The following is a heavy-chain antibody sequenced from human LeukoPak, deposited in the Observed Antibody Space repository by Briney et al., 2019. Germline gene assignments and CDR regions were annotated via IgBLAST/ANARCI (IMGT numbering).Heavy chain of an antibody. Sequence: SETLSLTCTVSGGFISRYYWDWVRPPPGKGLEWVGSIYYSGSTNYNPSLKSRVTISLDASKNQYSLNLTSVTAADTAVYYCARDLYSSRTNDAFVIWGQGTMVTVSS. V-gene: IGHV4-59*01. CDR2: IYYSGST. D-gene: IGHD6-13*01. CDR3: ARDLYSSRTNDAFVI. CDR1: GGFISRYY. J-gene: IGHJ3*02.